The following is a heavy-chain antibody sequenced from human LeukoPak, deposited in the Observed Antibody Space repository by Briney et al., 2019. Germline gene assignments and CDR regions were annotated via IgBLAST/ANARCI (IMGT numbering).Heavy chain of an antibody. CDR1: GGSISSGGYY. CDR3: ARGSAYSSGYYYTPNYFDY. D-gene: IGHD3-22*01. Sequence: PSQTLSLTCTVSGGSISSGGYYWSWIRQHPGKGLEWIGYIYYSGSTYYNPSLKSRVTISVDTSKNQFSLKLRSVTAADTAVYYCARGSAYSSGYYYTPNYFDYWGQGTLVTVSS. CDR2: IYYSGST. J-gene: IGHJ4*02. V-gene: IGHV4-31*03.